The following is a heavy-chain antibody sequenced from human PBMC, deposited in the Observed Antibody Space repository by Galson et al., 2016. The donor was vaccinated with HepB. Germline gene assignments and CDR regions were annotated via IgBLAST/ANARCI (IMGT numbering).Heavy chain of an antibody. J-gene: IGHJ4*02. Sequence: SLRLSCAASGFKFDDYAMHWVRQAPGKGLEWVSGISWNSGTIGYADSVKGRFTSSRDNSRNSLYLQMNSLRIEDQALYYCVRDRDAWFGELSSVTKLDNWGQGTLVSVSS. D-gene: IGHD3-10*01. V-gene: IGHV3-9*01. CDR2: ISWNSGTI. CDR1: GFKFDDYA. CDR3: VRDRDAWFGELSSVTKLDN.